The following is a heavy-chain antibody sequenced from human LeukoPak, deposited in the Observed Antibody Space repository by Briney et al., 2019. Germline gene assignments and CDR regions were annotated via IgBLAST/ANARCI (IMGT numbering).Heavy chain of an antibody. V-gene: IGHV3-23*01. Sequence: PGGSLRLSCAASGFTFSSYAMSWVRQAPGKGLEWVSIISGSGDSTYYADSVKGRFTISRDNSMNTLFLQMNSLRAEDTAVYYCAKDLESAYDCAGHYSPFDSWAQGTLVTVSS. J-gene: IGHJ4*02. CDR3: AKDLESAYDCAGHYSPFDS. CDR1: GFTFSSYA. D-gene: IGHD3-22*01. CDR2: ISGSGDST.